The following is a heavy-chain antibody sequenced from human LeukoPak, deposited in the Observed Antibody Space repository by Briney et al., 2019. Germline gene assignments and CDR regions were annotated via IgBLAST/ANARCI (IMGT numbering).Heavy chain of an antibody. CDR2: INPSGGST. D-gene: IGHD2-2*01. CDR3: ARAAWLTDDIVVVPAASLYFDY. J-gene: IGHJ4*02. CDR1: GYTFTSYY. Sequence: ASVKVSCKASGYTFTSYYMHWVRQAPGQGLEWMGIINPSGGSTSYAQKFQGRVTMTRDTSTSTVYMELSSLRSEDTAVYYCARAAWLTDDIVVVPAASLYFDYWGQGTLVTVSS. V-gene: IGHV1-46*01.